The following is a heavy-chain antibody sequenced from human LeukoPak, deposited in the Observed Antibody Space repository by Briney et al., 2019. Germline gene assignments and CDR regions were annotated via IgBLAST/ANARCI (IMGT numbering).Heavy chain of an antibody. CDR1: GYTFTSYY. Sequence: ASVKVSCKASGYTFTSYYMHWVRQAPGQGLEWMGIINPSGGSTSYAQKFQGRVTMTRDMSTSTVYMELSSLRSEDTAVYYCARDRARGGEGSGSYFSSVYYYYYMDVWGKGTTVTVSS. V-gene: IGHV1-46*01. J-gene: IGHJ6*03. D-gene: IGHD3-10*01. CDR2: INPSGGST. CDR3: ARDRARGGEGSGSYFSSVYYYYYMDV.